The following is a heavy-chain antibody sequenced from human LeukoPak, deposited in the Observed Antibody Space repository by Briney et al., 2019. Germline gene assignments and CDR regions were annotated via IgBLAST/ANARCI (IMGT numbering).Heavy chain of an antibody. V-gene: IGHV3-33*01. J-gene: IGHJ6*02. CDR1: GFTFSSYG. CDR3: ARDGYDRSRYYYGMDV. CDR2: IWYDGSNK. D-gene: IGHD3-22*01. Sequence: GGSLRLSCAASGFTFSSYGTHWVRQAPGKGLEWVAVIWYDGSNKYYADSVKGRFTVSRDNSKNTLYLQTNSLRAEDTAVYYCARDGYDRSRYYYGMDVWGQGTTVTVSS.